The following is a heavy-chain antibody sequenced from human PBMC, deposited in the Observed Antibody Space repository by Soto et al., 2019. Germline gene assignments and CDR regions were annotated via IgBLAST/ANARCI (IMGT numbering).Heavy chain of an antibody. J-gene: IGHJ4*02. D-gene: IGHD2-21*01. CDR3: AVVSSPDY. Sequence: QVLLVESGGGVVHPGRSLRLSCAASGFIFSNYDMHRVRQAPGKGLEWVAFISEDGSNEYHADSVKGRFTISRDNSKNTLYLQMNSLRTDDTAVYYCAVVSSPDYWGQGTLVTVSS. CDR2: ISEDGSNE. V-gene: IGHV3-30*03. CDR1: GFIFSNYD.